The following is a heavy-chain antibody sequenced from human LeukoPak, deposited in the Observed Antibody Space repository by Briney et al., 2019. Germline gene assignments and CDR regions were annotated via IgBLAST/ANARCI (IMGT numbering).Heavy chain of an antibody. V-gene: IGHV3-7*01. CDR3: AKGPPGYNWNEGVRVDY. CDR1: GFTFSNYW. D-gene: IGHD1-1*01. CDR2: IQQDGGVK. J-gene: IGHJ4*02. Sequence: SGGSLRLSCAASGFTFSNYWMSWVRKAPGKGLEWVANIQQDGGVKYYVDSVKGRFTISRDNAKNSVYLQMNSLRAEDTAVYYCAKGPPGYNWNEGVRVDYWGQGTLVTVSS.